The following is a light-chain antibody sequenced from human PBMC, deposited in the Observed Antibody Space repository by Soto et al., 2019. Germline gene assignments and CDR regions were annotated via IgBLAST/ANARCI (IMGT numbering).Light chain of an antibody. CDR3: QQYKNWPPLT. CDR1: QSVSYN. V-gene: IGKV3-15*01. Sequence: EIVMTQSPATLSVSPGERATLSCRASQSVSYNLAWYQQKPGQGPRLLIYGAFTRANGIPARFSGSGSGTDFTLTISSLQSEDFGVYYGQQYKNWPPLTFGGGTKVEIK. CDR2: GAF. J-gene: IGKJ4*01.